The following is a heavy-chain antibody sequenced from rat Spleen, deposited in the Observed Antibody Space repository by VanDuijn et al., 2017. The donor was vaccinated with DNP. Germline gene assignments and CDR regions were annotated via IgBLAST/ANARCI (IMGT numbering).Heavy chain of an antibody. CDR3: SRDRDSIGIRTWYFDF. D-gene: IGHD1-9*01. CDR2: IWSGGST. J-gene: IGHJ1*01. V-gene: IGHV2-1*01. Sequence: QVQLTESRPGLIQPSQTLSLTCTVSGLSLTSNSVHWVRQPPGKGLAGVGAIWSGGSTDYNSALKSRLSISRDTSKSQVFLKMNSLQTEDSAIYFCSRDRDSIGIRTWYFDFWGPGAMVTVSS. CDR1: GLSLTSNS.